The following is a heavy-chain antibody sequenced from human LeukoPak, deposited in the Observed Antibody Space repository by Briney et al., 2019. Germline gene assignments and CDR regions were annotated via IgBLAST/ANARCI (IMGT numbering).Heavy chain of an antibody. CDR1: GFTFSSYC. CDR3: AGYSGYGGAEDFQH. D-gene: IGHD5-12*01. Sequence: PGGPLRLSCGVSGFTFSSYCMICVREAPGKGLEGVANIKQDGNEKYCVDSVKSRFTVSRDNAKNPQYMQMNCLRAEDTAVYYCAGYSGYGGAEDFQHWGQGTLVTVSS. J-gene: IGHJ1*01. CDR2: IKQDGNEK. V-gene: IGHV3-7*03.